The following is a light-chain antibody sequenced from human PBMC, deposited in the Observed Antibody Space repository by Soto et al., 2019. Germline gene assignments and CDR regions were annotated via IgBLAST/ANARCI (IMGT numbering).Light chain of an antibody. Sequence: QFALTQSASESGSPGQSITISCTGTSSDVGGYNSVSWYQQHPGKAPKLMIYEVSNRPSGVSNRFSGSKSGNTASLTISGLQAEDEADYYCSSYTSSSTLGFGGGTKLTVL. V-gene: IGLV2-14*01. J-gene: IGLJ2*01. CDR3: SSYTSSSTLG. CDR2: EVS. CDR1: SSDVGGYNS.